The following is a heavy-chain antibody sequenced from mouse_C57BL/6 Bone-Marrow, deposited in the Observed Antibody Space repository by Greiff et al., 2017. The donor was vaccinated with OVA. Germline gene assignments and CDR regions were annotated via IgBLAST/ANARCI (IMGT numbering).Heavy chain of an antibody. J-gene: IGHJ4*01. CDR1: GFTFSDYG. V-gene: IGHV5-15*01. CDR3: ARQGYDYEAMDY. D-gene: IGHD2-10*02. CDR2: ISNLEYSI. Sequence: EVQGVESGGGLVQPGGSLKLSCAASGFTFSDYGMAWVRQAPRKGPEWVAFISNLEYSIYYADTVTGRFTISRENAKNTLYLEMSSLRSEDTAMYYCARQGYDYEAMDYWGQGTSVTVSS.